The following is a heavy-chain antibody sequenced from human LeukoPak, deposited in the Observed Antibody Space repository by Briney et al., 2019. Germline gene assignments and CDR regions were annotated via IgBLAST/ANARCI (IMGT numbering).Heavy chain of an antibody. CDR1: GYTFVSHG. Sequence: ASVKVSCKAAGYTFVSHGISWVRLAPGQGLEWMGWISAYNGDTKYAQKFQARVTMTTDTSTSTAYMELRSLRSDDTAVYYCARPSRPLRYCSGGSCYYYYGMDVWGQGTTVTVSS. D-gene: IGHD2-15*01. V-gene: IGHV1-18*01. J-gene: IGHJ6*02. CDR2: ISAYNGDT. CDR3: ARPSRPLRYCSGGSCYYYYGMDV.